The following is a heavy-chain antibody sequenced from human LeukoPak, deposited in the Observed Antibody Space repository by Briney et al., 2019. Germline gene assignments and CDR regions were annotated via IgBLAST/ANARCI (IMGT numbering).Heavy chain of an antibody. CDR2: ISSSSSTI. CDR3: ARDAGSSSQLVPNY. J-gene: IGHJ4*02. Sequence: GGSLRLSCAASGFTFSSYSMNWVRQAPGKGLEWVSYISSSSSTIYYADSVKGRFTISRDNAKNSLYLQMNSLRAEDTAVYYCARDAGSSSQLVPNYWGQGTLVTVSS. D-gene: IGHD6-13*01. CDR1: GFTFSSYS. V-gene: IGHV3-48*04.